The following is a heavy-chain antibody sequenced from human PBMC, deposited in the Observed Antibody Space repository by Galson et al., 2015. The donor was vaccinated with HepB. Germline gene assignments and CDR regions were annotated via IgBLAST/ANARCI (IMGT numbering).Heavy chain of an antibody. Sequence: CAISGDSVSSNSAAWNWIRQSPSRGLEWLGRTYYRSKWYNDYAVSVKSRITINPDTSKNQFSLQLNSVTPEDTAVYYCARDLKGPIAVAGWFDYWGQGTLVTVSS. J-gene: IGHJ4*02. V-gene: IGHV6-1*01. CDR2: TYYRSKWYN. D-gene: IGHD6-19*01. CDR1: GDSVSSNSAA. CDR3: ARDLKGPIAVAGWFDY.